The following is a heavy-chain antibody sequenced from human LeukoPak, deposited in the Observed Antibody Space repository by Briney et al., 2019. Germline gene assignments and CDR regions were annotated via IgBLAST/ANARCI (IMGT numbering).Heavy chain of an antibody. CDR3: ARGRRRGSGPPPFGY. J-gene: IGHJ4*02. V-gene: IGHV1-8*03. D-gene: IGHD6-19*01. CDR2: MNPNSGNT. CDR1: GYTFTSYD. Sequence: ASVKVSCKASGYTFTSYDINWVRQATGQGLEWMGWMNPNSGNTGYAQKFQGRVTITRNTSISTAYMELSSLRSEDTAVYCCARGRRRGSGPPPFGYWGQGTLVTVSS.